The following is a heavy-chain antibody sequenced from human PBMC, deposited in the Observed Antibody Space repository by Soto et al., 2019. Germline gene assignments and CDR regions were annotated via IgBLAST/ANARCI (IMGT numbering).Heavy chain of an antibody. CDR1: GGSISSGDYY. Sequence: PSETLSLTCTVSGGSISSGDYYWSWIHQPPGKGLEWIGYIYYSGSTSYNASLKSRTSISADPSNNQFSLKLHSLTAADTAVYFCGTMPIVVEPAPMDVCGPGTSVT. J-gene: IGHJ6*02. CDR2: IYYSGST. D-gene: IGHD2-2*01. CDR3: GTMPIVVEPAPMDV. V-gene: IGHV4-30-4*02.